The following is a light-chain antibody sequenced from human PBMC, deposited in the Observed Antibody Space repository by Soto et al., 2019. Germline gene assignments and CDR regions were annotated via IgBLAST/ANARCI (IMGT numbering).Light chain of an antibody. V-gene: IGKV1-5*01. J-gene: IGKJ1*01. CDR2: DAS. Sequence: IQITPYSSPLSAPVRDKVTLTFPASQSISGWLAWYQQKPGKAPRLLIYDASYLERGVPSRFSGSGSGTDFTLTISDLQPDDLGTYYCQQYNSLWTFGPGTKVDIK. CDR1: QSISGW. CDR3: QQYNSLWT.